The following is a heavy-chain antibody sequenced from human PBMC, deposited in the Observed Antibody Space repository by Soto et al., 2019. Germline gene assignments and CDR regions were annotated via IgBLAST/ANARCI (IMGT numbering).Heavy chain of an antibody. J-gene: IGHJ6*02. CDR2: IIPIFGTA. D-gene: IGHD2-15*01. V-gene: IGHV1-69*06. Sequence: SVKVSCKASGGTFSSYAISWVRQAPGQGLEWMGGIIPIFGTANYAQKFQGRVPITADKSTSTAYIELSSLKSEDTAVYYGASQVVVVAATDGTRTRNYGRDVCG. CDR3: ASQVVVVAATDGTRTRNYGRDV. CDR1: GGTFSSYA.